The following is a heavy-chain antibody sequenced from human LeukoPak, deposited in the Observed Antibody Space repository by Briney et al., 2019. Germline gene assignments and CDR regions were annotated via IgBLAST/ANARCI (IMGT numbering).Heavy chain of an antibody. CDR1: GFTFSSYE. J-gene: IGHJ6*02. V-gene: IGHV3-48*03. CDR3: ARALAYCSGGSCYSPRAGYYYGMDV. CDR2: ISSGSTI. D-gene: IGHD2-15*01. Sequence: PGGSLRLSCAASGFTFSSYEMNWVRQAPGKGLEWVSYISSGSTIYYADSVKGRFTISRDNAKNSLYLQMNSLRAEDTAVYYCARALAYCSGGSCYSPRAGYYYGMDVWGQGTTVTVSS.